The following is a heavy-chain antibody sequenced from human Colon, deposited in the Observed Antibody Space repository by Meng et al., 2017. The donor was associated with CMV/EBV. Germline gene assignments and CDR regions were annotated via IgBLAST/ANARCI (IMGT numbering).Heavy chain of an antibody. Sequence: QSHSLTRAVYGGSFSGYYWTWIRQPPGKGLEWIGEINHSGSTNYNPSLKSRVNMSVDTSKNQFSLKLSSVTAADTAVYYWARPHRHYDFWSGAPDYWGQGTLVTVSS. D-gene: IGHD3-3*01. CDR1: GGSFSGYY. V-gene: IGHV4-34*01. CDR2: INHSGST. CDR3: ARPHRHYDFWSGAPDY. J-gene: IGHJ4*02.